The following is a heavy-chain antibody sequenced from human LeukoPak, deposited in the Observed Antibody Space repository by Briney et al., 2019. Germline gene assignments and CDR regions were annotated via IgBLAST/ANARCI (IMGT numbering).Heavy chain of an antibody. J-gene: IGHJ4*02. CDR1: GGSFSGYY. Sequence: PSETLSLTCAVYGGSFSGYYWSWIRQPPGKGLEWIGEINHSGSTNYNPSLKSRVTISADASKNQFSLKLSSVTAADTAVYCCAMPYSSSWNYFDYWGQGTLVTVSS. CDR2: INHSGST. D-gene: IGHD6-13*01. V-gene: IGHV4-34*01. CDR3: AMPYSSSWNYFDY.